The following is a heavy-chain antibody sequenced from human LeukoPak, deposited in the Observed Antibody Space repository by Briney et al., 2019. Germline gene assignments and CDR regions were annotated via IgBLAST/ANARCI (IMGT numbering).Heavy chain of an antibody. CDR2: IIPILGTA. D-gene: IGHD3-22*01. V-gene: IGHV1-69*13. CDR1: GGTFSTYA. Sequence: SVKVSCKPSGGTFSTYAISWVRQAPGQGLEWMGGIIPILGTAKYAKKFQGRVTITADEFASTAHMELSSLRSEDTAVYYCASNTNYYEGSGHYVFDYWGQGTLVTISS. CDR3: ASNTNYYEGSGHYVFDY. J-gene: IGHJ4*02.